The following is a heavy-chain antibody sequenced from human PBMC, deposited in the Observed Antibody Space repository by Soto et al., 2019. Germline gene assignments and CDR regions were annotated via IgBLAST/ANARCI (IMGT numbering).Heavy chain of an antibody. CDR3: TKRYFGGLDAFDI. V-gene: IGHV3-49*03. Sequence: HGESLKISCTASGFTFGDYAMSWFRQAPGKGLEWVGFIKSKAYGGTTECAASVKGRFTISRDDSKNIAYLQMNSLKTEDTALYYCTKRYFGGLDAFDIWGRGTMVTVSS. CDR2: IKSKAYGGTT. D-gene: IGHD3-9*01. CDR1: GFTFGDYA. J-gene: IGHJ3*02.